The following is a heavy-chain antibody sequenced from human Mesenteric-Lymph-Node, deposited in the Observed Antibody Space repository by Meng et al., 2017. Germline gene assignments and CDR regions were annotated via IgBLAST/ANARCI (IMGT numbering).Heavy chain of an antibody. Sequence: QIQLVQSGGEVKKPGAAVKVSCKASGYTFRTYGMTWVRQAPGQGLEWVGWISVFNGNADYAQKLQGRVTMTTDTSTSTVYMELRSLTSDDTAMYYCARDLHDTEHWGQGTLVTVSS. CDR2: ISVFNGNA. CDR3: ARDLHDTEH. CDR1: GYTFRTYG. D-gene: IGHD1-1*01. J-gene: IGHJ4*02. V-gene: IGHV1-18*01.